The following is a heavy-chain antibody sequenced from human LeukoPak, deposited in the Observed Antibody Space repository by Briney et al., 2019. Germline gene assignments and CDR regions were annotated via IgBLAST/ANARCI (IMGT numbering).Heavy chain of an antibody. D-gene: IGHD3-10*01. CDR1: GYRFTSYG. V-gene: IGHV1-18*01. Sequence: GESLQISCKGSGYRFTSYGISWVRQAPGQGLEWMGWISAYNGNTNYAQKLQGRVTMTTDTSTSTAYMELRSLRSDDTAVYYCATSVGHYYGSGRGAFDIWGQGTMVTVSS. CDR3: ATSVGHYYGSGRGAFDI. CDR2: ISAYNGNT. J-gene: IGHJ3*02.